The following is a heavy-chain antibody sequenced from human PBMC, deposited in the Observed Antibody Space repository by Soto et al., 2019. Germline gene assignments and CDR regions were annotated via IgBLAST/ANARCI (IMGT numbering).Heavy chain of an antibody. V-gene: IGHV1-24*01. CDR3: AREVDSLAPRPSDAFSI. CDR1: GYTLTELS. CDR2: FDPEDGET. Sequence: ASVKVSCKVSGYTLTELSMHWVRQAPGKGLEWMGGFDPEDGETIYAQKFQGRVTMTEDTSTDTAYMELRSLRSEDTAVYYCAREVDSLAPRPSDAFSIWGQGTLVPVSS. D-gene: IGHD5-12*01. J-gene: IGHJ3*02.